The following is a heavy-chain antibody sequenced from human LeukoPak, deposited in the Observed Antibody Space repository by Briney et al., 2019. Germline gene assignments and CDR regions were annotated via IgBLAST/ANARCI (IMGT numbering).Heavy chain of an antibody. CDR2: IYYSGSS. V-gene: IGHV4-59*01. Sequence: SETLSLTCNVSGGSISGYHWSWIRQPPGKGLEWLGYIYYSGSSNYNPSLKSRVTISADTSKNQFSLKLTSVTAADTAVYYCARDRWLYSGSYDYWGQGTLVTVSS. D-gene: IGHD1-26*01. J-gene: IGHJ4*02. CDR1: GGSISGYH. CDR3: ARDRWLYSGSYDY.